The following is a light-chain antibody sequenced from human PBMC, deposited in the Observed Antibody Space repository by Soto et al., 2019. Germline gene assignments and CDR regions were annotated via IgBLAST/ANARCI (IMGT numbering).Light chain of an antibody. J-gene: IGKJ4*01. CDR2: DAS. CDR1: QSVSSY. CDR3: QQRSNWPPRLT. V-gene: IGKV3-11*01. Sequence: EIVLTQSPATLSLSPGERATLSCRASQSVSSYLAWYQQKPGQAPRLLIYDASNRATGIPARFSGSGSGTDSPLTISSLEPEDFAVYSCQQRSNWPPRLTFGGGTKVEIK.